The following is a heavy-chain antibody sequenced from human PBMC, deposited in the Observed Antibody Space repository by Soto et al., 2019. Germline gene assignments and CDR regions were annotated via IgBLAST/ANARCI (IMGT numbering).Heavy chain of an antibody. V-gene: IGHV4-59*01. CDR1: GGSISSYY. CDR2: IYYSGST. J-gene: IGHJ6*02. D-gene: IGHD5-12*01. CDR3: ARDRGYGGNSEGYYYYGMDV. Sequence: SETLSLTCTVSGGSISSYYWSWIRQPPGKGLEWIGYIYYSGSTNYNPSLKSRVTISVGTSKNQFSLKLSSVTAADTAVYYCARDRGYGGNSEGYYYYGMDVWGQGTTVTVSS.